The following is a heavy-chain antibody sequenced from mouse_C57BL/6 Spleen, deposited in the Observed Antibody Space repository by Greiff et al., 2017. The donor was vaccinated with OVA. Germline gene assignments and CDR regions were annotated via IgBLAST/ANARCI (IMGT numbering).Heavy chain of an antibody. CDR2: INYDGSST. CDR1: GFTFSDYY. V-gene: IGHV5-16*01. Sequence: EVKLVESEGGLVQPGSSMKLSCTASGFTFSDYYMAWVRQVPEKGLEWVANINYDGSSTYYLDSLKSRFIISRDNAKNILYLQMSSLKSEDTATYYCARAGYYYGSTSWYFDVWGTGTTVTVSS. D-gene: IGHD1-1*01. J-gene: IGHJ1*03. CDR3: ARAGYYYGSTSWYFDV.